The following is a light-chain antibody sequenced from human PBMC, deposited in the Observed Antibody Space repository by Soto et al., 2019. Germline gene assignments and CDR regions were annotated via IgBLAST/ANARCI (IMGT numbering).Light chain of an antibody. Sequence: DIQMTQSPSTLSASVGERVTITCRASQSISSWLAWYQQKPGKAPNLLIYKASTLQGGVPSRVSGSGSGTEFSLTISSLQPDDLATYFCQQYNSYPPTFGPGTKVFIK. V-gene: IGKV1-5*03. CDR1: QSISSW. CDR3: QQYNSYPPT. CDR2: KAS. J-gene: IGKJ3*01.